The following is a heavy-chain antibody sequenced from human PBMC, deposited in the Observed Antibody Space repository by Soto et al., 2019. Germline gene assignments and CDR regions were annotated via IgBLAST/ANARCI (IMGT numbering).Heavy chain of an antibody. Sequence: QVQLVQSGAEVKKPGASVKVSCKASGYSFTEFGVSWVRQAPGQGLEWMGWINTYNGKTNYAPKVQARVTMTTDTSTTTAYMELRSLKSDDTAVDYCARDQYAVGGDFWGQGTLVTVSS. CDR2: INTYNGKT. J-gene: IGHJ4*02. CDR3: ARDQYAVGGDF. D-gene: IGHD1-26*01. CDR1: GYSFTEFG. V-gene: IGHV1-18*01.